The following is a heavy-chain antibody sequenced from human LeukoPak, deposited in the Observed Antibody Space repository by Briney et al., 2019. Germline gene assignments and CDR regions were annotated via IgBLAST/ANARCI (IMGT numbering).Heavy chain of an antibody. Sequence: SETLSLTCAVSGGSLSSNNWWSWVRQPPGKGLEWIGEIFHSGSTNYNPSLKSRVTISVDTSKNQFSLKLSSVTAADTAVYYCARESAGAFDIWGQGTMVTVSS. CDR1: GGSLSSNNW. CDR3: ARESAGAFDI. J-gene: IGHJ3*02. CDR2: IFHSGST. V-gene: IGHV4-4*02.